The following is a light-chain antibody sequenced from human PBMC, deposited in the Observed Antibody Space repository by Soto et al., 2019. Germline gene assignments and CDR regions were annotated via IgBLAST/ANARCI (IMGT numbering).Light chain of an antibody. CDR3: QQYNSYSLT. Sequence: DIQMTQSPSTLSASVGDRVTITCRASQSISSWLAWYQQKPGKAPKLLIYDASSLESGVPSRFSGSGSGTEFTLTISSLQPDDVAPYYCQQYNSYSLTFGGGTKVEIK. CDR2: DAS. CDR1: QSISSW. V-gene: IGKV1-5*01. J-gene: IGKJ4*01.